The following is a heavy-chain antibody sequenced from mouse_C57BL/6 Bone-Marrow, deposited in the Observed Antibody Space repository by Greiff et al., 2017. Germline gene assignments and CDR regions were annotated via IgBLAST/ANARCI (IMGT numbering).Heavy chain of an antibody. J-gene: IGHJ2*01. V-gene: IGHV5-6*01. Sequence: DVLLVESGGDLVKPGGSLKLSCAASGFTFSSYGMSWVRQTPDKRLEWVATISSGGSYTYYPDSVKGRFTISRDNAKNTLYLQTSSLKAEDTAMYYCARFTTVFDYWGQGTTLTVSS. CDR1: GFTFSSYG. CDR3: ARFTTVFDY. D-gene: IGHD1-1*01. CDR2: ISSGGSYT.